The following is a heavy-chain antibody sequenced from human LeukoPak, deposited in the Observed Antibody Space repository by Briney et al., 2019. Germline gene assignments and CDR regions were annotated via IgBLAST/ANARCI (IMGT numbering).Heavy chain of an antibody. V-gene: IGHV1-46*01. Sequence: ASVKVSCKASGYTFTSYYMHWVRQASGQGLEWMGIINPSGGSTSYAQKFQGRVTMTRDTSTSTVYMELSRLRSEDTAVYYCARDRYGGGFDYWGQGTLVTVSS. CDR2: INPSGGST. J-gene: IGHJ4*02. CDR3: ARDRYGGGFDY. CDR1: GYTFTSYY. D-gene: IGHD4-23*01.